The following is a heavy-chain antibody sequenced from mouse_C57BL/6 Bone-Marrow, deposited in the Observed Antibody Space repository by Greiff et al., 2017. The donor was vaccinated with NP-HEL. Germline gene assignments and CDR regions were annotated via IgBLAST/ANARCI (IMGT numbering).Heavy chain of an antibody. D-gene: IGHD1-1*01. J-gene: IGHJ2*01. CDR3: ARRDYGSRGAFDY. CDR2: IYPGGGYT. V-gene: IGHV1-63*01. CDR1: GYTFTNYW. Sequence: SGAELVRPGTSVKMSCKASGYTFTNYWIGWAKQRPGHGLEWIGDIYPGGGYTNYNEKFKGKATLTADKSSSTAYMQFSSLTSEDSAIYYCARRDYGSRGAFDYWGQGTTLTVSS.